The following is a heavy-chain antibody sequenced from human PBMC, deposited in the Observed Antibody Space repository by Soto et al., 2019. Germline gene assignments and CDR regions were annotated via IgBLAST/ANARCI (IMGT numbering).Heavy chain of an antibody. D-gene: IGHD2-15*01. CDR1: GYTFTIYV. J-gene: IGHJ5*02. CDR2: ISAHNGNT. V-gene: IGHV1-18*01. Sequence: ASVKVSCKASGYTFTIYVVSWVRKTPGQGLEWMGWISAHNGNTNYAQKLQGRVTMTTDTSTSTAYMGLRSLRSDDTAVYYCARRSFLGYCSGGSCYWFDPWGQGTLVTVSS. CDR3: ARRSFLGYCSGGSCYWFDP.